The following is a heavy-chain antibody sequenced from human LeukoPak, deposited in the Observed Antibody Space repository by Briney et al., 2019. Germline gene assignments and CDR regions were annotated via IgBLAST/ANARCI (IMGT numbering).Heavy chain of an antibody. CDR2: ISYDGSNK. CDR3: ARSPLQEGFDY. V-gene: IGHV3-30-3*01. J-gene: IGHJ4*02. CDR1: GFTFSSYA. Sequence: AGGSLRLSCAASGFTFSSYAMHWVRQAPDKGLEWVAVISYDGSNKYYADSVKGRFTISRDNSKNTLYLQMNSLRAEDTAVYYCARSPLQEGFDYWGQGTLVTVSS. D-gene: IGHD4-11*01.